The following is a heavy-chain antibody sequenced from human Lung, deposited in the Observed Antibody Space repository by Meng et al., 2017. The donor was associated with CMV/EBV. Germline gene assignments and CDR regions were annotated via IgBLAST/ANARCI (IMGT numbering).Heavy chain of an antibody. CDR3: ARDWGYSYGTD. D-gene: IGHD5-18*01. CDR2: IKQSGSEK. Sequence: GESXKISWAASGFTFSNYWMSWVRQAPGKGLEWVANIKQSGSEKYYVDSVKGRFTISRDNAKNSLYLQMNSLRAEDTAVYYCARDWGYSYGTDWGQGTLVTVSS. V-gene: IGHV3-7*01. J-gene: IGHJ4*02. CDR1: GFTFSNYW.